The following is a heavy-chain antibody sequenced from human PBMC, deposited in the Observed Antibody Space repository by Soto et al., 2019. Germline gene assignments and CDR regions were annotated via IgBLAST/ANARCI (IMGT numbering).Heavy chain of an antibody. V-gene: IGHV2-5*02. CDR1: GFSLSTSGVG. Sequence: QITLKESGPTLVKPTQTLTLTCTLSGFSLSTSGVGVGWIRQPPGKALEWLTLIYWDDDKRYSPSLKSRLTITKDNSKNPVVLTMTNMDTVDTASYYCALRRGYCSGGSCYSIWFDPWGKGSLVTVSS. CDR3: ALRRGYCSGGSCYSIWFDP. CDR2: IYWDDDK. D-gene: IGHD2-15*01. J-gene: IGHJ5*02.